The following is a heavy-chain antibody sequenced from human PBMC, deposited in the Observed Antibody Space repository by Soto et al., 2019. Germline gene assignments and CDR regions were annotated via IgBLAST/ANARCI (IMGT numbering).Heavy chain of an antibody. V-gene: IGHV4-61*01. CDR1: GGSVSSGSYY. CDR3: ARFEWELLRGENWFDP. J-gene: IGHJ5*02. CDR2: IYYSGST. Sequence: PSETLSLTCTVSGGSVSSGSYYWSWIRQPPGKGLEWIGYIYYSGSTNYNPSLKSRVTISVDTSKNQFSLKLSSVTAADTAVYYCARFEWELLRGENWFDPWGQGTLVTVSS. D-gene: IGHD1-26*01.